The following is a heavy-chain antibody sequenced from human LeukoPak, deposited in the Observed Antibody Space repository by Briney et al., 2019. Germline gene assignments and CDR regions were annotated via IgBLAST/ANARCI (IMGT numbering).Heavy chain of an antibody. V-gene: IGHV4-38-2*02. Sequence: SETLSLTRNVSGYSISSRYYWGWIRQPPGKALEWIGTTFHSGSPNYNPSLKSRVTISIDTSKNQFSLKLSSVTAADTAFYYCARDAGGDFDYWGQGTLVTVSS. CDR3: ARDAGGDFDY. CDR1: GYSISSRYY. J-gene: IGHJ4*02. D-gene: IGHD2-21*01. CDR2: TFHSGSP.